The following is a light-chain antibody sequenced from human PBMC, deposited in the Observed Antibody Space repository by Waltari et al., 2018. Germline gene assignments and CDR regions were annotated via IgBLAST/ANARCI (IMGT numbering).Light chain of an antibody. Sequence: QTVVTQETSFSVSPGGTVTLTCGLSSGSVSTSNYPSWYQQTPGPAPRTLIYSTNTRSSGGPDRFSGSILGNKAALTNTGAQADDEAHYYCLLFMGSAIWVFGGGTKLTVV. CDR2: STN. J-gene: IGLJ3*02. V-gene: IGLV8-61*01. CDR1: SGSVSTSNY. CDR3: LLFMGSAIWV.